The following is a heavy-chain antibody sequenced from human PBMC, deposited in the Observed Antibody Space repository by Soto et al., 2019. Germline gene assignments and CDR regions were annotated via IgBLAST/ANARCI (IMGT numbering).Heavy chain of an antibody. Sequence: QVQLVQSGVEVKKPGASVKVSCKASGYTFTSYGIHWVRQAPGQGLEWMGWISGYKGNTHYAQKFQGRVTMTTDTSTTTAYMDLRNLRSDDTAVYYCGRERDGSSWSSAEYLQHWGQGTLVTVSS. CDR3: GRERDGSSWSSAEYLQH. D-gene: IGHD6-13*01. CDR2: ISGYKGNT. CDR1: GYTFTSYG. V-gene: IGHV1-18*01. J-gene: IGHJ1*01.